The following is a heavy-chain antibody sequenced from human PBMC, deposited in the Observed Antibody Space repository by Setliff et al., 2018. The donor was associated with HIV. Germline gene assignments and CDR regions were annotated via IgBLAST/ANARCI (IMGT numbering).Heavy chain of an antibody. CDR3: ARGVLITFGYQNWFDP. D-gene: IGHD3-16*01. Sequence: ASVKVSCKASGYAFTGYYMHWVRQAPGQGLEWMGWISGFNGNTKYGQSFQGRVTMTIDTSATTVYMELRSLRSDDTAVYYCARGVLITFGYQNWFDPWGQGTLVTVSS. V-gene: IGHV1-18*04. CDR2: ISGFNGNT. CDR1: GYAFTGYY. J-gene: IGHJ5*02.